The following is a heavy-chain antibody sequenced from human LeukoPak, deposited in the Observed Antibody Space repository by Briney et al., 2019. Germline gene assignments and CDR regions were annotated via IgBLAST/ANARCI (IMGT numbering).Heavy chain of an antibody. J-gene: IGHJ4*02. Sequence: GGSLRLSCAASGFTVSSNYMSWVRQAPGQGLEWVSVIYSGGSTYYADSVKGRFTISRDNSKNTLYLQMNSLRAEDTAVYYCARDKSYGHHHFDYWGQGTPVTVSS. CDR2: IYSGGST. CDR1: GFTVSSNY. D-gene: IGHD5-18*01. CDR3: ARDKSYGHHHFDY. V-gene: IGHV3-66*01.